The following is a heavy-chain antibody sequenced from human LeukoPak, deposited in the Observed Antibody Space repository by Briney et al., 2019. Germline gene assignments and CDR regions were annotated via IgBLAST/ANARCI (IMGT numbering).Heavy chain of an antibody. J-gene: IGHJ4*02. Sequence: SLRLSCAASGFTFSSYEINWVRQAPGNGLEWVSYISSSGTTIYYADSVKGRFTSSRDNAKNALYLQMSSLRAEDTAVYYCASGPGYSYGLWGQETLVTVFS. D-gene: IGHD5-18*01. CDR2: ISSSGTTI. CDR3: ASGPGYSYGL. V-gene: IGHV3-48*03. CDR1: GFTFSSYE.